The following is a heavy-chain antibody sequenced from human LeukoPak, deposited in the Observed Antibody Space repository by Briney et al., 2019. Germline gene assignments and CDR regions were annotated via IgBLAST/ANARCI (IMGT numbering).Heavy chain of an antibody. CDR2: LTISAGTT. D-gene: IGHD3-22*01. CDR1: GSTLSIYS. Sequence: GGSLRLACAAAGSTLSIYSITWARQAPGKGRGWVSALTISAGTTYSEDSVKGPFTISRDNSKSTLYLLMNSLRAEDTALYYYAKTRNGYYWDWGQGTRVTVSS. J-gene: IGHJ4*02. V-gene: IGHV3-23*01. CDR3: AKTRNGYYWD.